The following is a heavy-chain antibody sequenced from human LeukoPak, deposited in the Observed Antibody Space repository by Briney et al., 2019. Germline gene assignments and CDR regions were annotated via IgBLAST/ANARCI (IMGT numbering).Heavy chain of an antibody. J-gene: IGHJ4*02. D-gene: IGHD3-22*01. CDR2: IWYDGSNK. Sequence: GGSLRLSCAASGFTFSSYGMHWVRQAPGKGLEWVAVIWYDGSNKYYADSVKGRFTISRDNSKNTLYLQMNSLRAEDTAVYYCAKVMSITMIVVVRNFDYWGQGTLVTVSS. CDR1: GFTFSSYG. V-gene: IGHV3-33*06. CDR3: AKVMSITMIVVVRNFDY.